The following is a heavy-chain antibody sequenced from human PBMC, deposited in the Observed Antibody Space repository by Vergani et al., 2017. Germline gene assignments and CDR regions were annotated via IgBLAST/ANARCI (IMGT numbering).Heavy chain of an antibody. CDR2: IIPILGIA. Sequence: QVQLVQSGAEVKKPGSSVKVSCKASGGTFSSYTISWVRQAPGQGLEWMGRIIPILGIANYAQKFQGRVTITADKSTSTAYMELSSLRSEDTAVYYCTTDGDIAPGPDAFDIWGQGTMVTVSS. J-gene: IGHJ3*02. V-gene: IGHV1-69*08. CDR3: TTDGDIAPGPDAFDI. CDR1: GGTFSSYT. D-gene: IGHD2-15*01.